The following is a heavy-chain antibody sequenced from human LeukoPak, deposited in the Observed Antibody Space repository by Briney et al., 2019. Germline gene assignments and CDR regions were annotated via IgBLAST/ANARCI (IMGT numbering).Heavy chain of an antibody. CDR3: ARDRHWNQGNFDY. CDR2: INPNSGDT. V-gene: IGHV1-2*02. J-gene: IGHJ4*02. D-gene: IGHD1-1*01. CDR1: GYTITGYY. Sequence: ASVKVSCKASGYTITGYYIHWARQAPGQGLGWMGWINPNSGDTNYAQKFQGRVTMTRDTSINTAFMELSRLRSDDTAVYYCARDRHWNQGNFDYWGQGTLVTVSS.